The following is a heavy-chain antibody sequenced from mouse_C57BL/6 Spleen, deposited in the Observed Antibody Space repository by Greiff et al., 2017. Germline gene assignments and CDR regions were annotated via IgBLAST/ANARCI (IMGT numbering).Heavy chain of an antibody. CDR2: IDPETGGT. D-gene: IGHD1-1*02. V-gene: IGHV1-15*01. J-gene: IGHJ2*01. Sequence: QVQLQQSGAELVRPGASVTLSCKASGYTFTDYEMHWVKQTPVHGLEWIGAIDPETGGTAYNQKFKGKDILTADKSSSTAYMELRSLTSEDSAVYYCTRGYGDYFDYWGQGTTLTVSS. CDR3: TRGYGDYFDY. CDR1: GYTFTDYE.